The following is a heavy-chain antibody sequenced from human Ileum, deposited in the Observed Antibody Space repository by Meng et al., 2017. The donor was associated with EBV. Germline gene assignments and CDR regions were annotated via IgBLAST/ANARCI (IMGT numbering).Heavy chain of an antibody. Sequence: VPVEGPGPGLWKPSGPLPLTADVSGVSVSGSDWWSWVRHPPGKGLEWIGEGYHDGATNYHPSLKSRVTISLDKSKNEVNLHLNSLTAADTAVYFCARSSPIVRGLDYWGQGTLVTVSS. D-gene: IGHD3-10*01. CDR1: GVSVSGSDW. J-gene: IGHJ4*02. CDR3: ARSSPIVRGLDY. CDR2: GYHDGAT. V-gene: IGHV4-4*02.